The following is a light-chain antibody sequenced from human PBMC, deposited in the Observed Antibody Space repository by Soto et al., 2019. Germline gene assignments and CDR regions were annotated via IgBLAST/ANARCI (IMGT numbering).Light chain of an antibody. J-gene: IGKJ2*01. V-gene: IGKV1-39*01. CDR3: QQGYSTPNT. CDR2: AAS. CDR1: RSINSY. Sequence: DIPMTQSPSSLSASVGDRVTITCRASRSINSYLNWYQQKPGKAPILLIYAASSLRSGVPSRFSGSGSGTDFTLTISSLQPEDFATYYCQQGYSTPNTFGQGTKLEIK.